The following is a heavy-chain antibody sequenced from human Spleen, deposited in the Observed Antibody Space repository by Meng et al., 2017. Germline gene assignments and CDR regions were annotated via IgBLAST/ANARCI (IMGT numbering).Heavy chain of an antibody. D-gene: IGHD6-6*01. V-gene: IGHV4-34*01. J-gene: IGHJ4*02. CDR3: ARGLLLAALRN. Sequence: QVTLTQWGAGLLTPSETRSPPCALYVGSFSGYDWGWIRQPPGKGLEWIGEINHSGGTNYNPSLKCGVTISVDMSKNQFSLKLSSVTAADTAVYYCARGLLLAALRNWGQGTLVTVSS. CDR2: INHSGGT. CDR1: VGSFSGYD.